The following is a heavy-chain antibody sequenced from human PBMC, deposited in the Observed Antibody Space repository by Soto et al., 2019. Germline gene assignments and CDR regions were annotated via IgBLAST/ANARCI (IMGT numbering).Heavy chain of an antibody. D-gene: IGHD6-13*01. CDR1: GGSFSGYY. Sequence: SSETLSLTCAVYGGSFSGYYWSWIRQPPGKGLEWIGEINHSGSTNYNPSLKSRVTISVDTSKNQFSLKLSSVTAADTAVYYCARAEPPYSSSWYHSTFDPWGQGTLVTVSS. V-gene: IGHV4-34*01. CDR3: ARAEPPYSSSWYHSTFDP. J-gene: IGHJ5*02. CDR2: INHSGST.